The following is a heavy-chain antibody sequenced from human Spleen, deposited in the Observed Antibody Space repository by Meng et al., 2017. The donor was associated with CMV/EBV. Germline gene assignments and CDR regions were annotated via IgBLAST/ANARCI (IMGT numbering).Heavy chain of an antibody. J-gene: IGHJ4*02. CDR2: INHSGST. CDR3: ARWQVDTATLDY. V-gene: IGHV4-34*01. D-gene: IGHD5-18*01. Sequence: TCAVSGGSFSGYYWSWIRQPPGKGLAWIGAINHSGSTNYNPSLKRRVTISVDTSKNQFSLKLSSVTAADTAVYYCARWQVDTATLDYWGQGTLVTVSS. CDR1: GGSFSGYY.